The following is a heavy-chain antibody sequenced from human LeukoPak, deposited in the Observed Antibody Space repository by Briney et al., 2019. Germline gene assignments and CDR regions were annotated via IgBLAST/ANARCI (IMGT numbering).Heavy chain of an antibody. CDR3: ARGTYYDFWSGPDAFDI. CDR2: IYYSGST. D-gene: IGHD3-3*01. Sequence: PSETLSLTCTVSGGSISSYYWSWIRQPPGKGLEWIGYIYYSGSTNYNPSLKSQVTISVDTSKNQFSLKLSSVTAADTAVCYCARGTYYDFWSGPDAFDIWGQGTMVTVSS. V-gene: IGHV4-59*01. CDR1: GGSISSYY. J-gene: IGHJ3*02.